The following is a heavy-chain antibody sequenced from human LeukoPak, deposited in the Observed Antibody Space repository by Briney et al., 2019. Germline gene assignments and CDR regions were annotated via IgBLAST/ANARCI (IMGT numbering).Heavy chain of an antibody. CDR1: GYTFIGYY. D-gene: IGHD3-16*01. Sequence: ASVKVSCKASGYTFIGYYMHWVRQAPGQGLEWMGRINPDSGGTNFAQRFQGRVTMTRDTSINTGYMELSRLRSDDTAIYYCARELGGSYNWFDPWGQGTLVTVSS. J-gene: IGHJ5*02. CDR2: INPDSGGT. V-gene: IGHV1-2*06. CDR3: ARELGGSYNWFDP.